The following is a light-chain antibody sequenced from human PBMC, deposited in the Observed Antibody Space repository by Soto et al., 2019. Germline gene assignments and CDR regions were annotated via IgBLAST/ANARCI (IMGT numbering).Light chain of an antibody. V-gene: IGKV1-12*01. CDR1: QGISSW. J-gene: IGKJ4*02. CDR2: AAS. Sequence: DVQMTQSPSARSGSVVEGLTITWRASQGISSWLAWYQQKPGKAPKLLIYAASTLQSGVPSRFSGSGSGTDFTLTISSLQPEDIATYYCQQDNSFPRTFGGGTKVDIK. CDR3: QQDNSFPRT.